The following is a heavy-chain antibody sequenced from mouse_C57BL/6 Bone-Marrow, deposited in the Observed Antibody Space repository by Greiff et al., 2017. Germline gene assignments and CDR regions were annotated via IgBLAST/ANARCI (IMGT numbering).Heavy chain of an antibody. Sequence: QVQLQQPGAELVMPGASVKLSCKASGYTFTSYWMHWVKQRPGQGLAWIGALDPSDSYTNYNQKFKGKSTLTVDKSSSTAYMQLSSLTSEDSAVYYCAPYYGSSYWYFDVWGTGTTVTVSS. CDR1: GYTFTSYW. J-gene: IGHJ1*03. CDR2: LDPSDSYT. CDR3: APYYGSSYWYFDV. D-gene: IGHD1-1*01. V-gene: IGHV1-69*01.